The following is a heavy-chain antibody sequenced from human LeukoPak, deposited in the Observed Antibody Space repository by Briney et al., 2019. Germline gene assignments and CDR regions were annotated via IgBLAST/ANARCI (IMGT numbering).Heavy chain of an antibody. D-gene: IGHD6-19*01. V-gene: IGHV3-21*01. CDR2: ISSSSSYI. CDR3: AGDRLVITVAGTVNY. Sequence: GGSLRLSCAASGFTFSSYSMNWVRQAPGKGLEWVSSISSSSSYIYYADSVKGRFTISRDNSKNTLYLQMNRLRAEDTAVYYCAGDRLVITVAGTVNYWGQGTLVTVSS. CDR1: GFTFSSYS. J-gene: IGHJ4*02.